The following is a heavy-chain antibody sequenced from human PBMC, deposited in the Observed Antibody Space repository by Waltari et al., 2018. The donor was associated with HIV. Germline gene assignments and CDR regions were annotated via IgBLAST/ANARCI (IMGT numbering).Heavy chain of an antibody. CDR1: GFPSRSYW. CDR3: ARITIFGVVNDYGMDV. CDR2: IKQDGSEK. Sequence: EVQLVESGGGLVQPGGLLSLSCAAAGFPSRSYWMLGVRQAPGKGLEWVANIKQDGSEKYYVDSVKGRFTISRDNAKNSLYLQMNSLRAEDTAVYYCARITIFGVVNDYGMDVWGQGTTVTVSS. D-gene: IGHD3-3*01. V-gene: IGHV3-7*01. J-gene: IGHJ6*02.